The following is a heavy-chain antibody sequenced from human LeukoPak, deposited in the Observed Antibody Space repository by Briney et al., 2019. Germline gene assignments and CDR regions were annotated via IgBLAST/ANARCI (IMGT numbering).Heavy chain of an antibody. CDR2: IYPGDSDT. Sequence: GESLKISCKGSGYSFTSYWIGWVRQMPGKGLEWMGVIYPGDSDTRYSPSFQGQVTISADKSISTAYLQWSSLKASDTAMYYCARLEYCSSTSCSSGFDIWGQGTMVTVSS. J-gene: IGHJ3*02. D-gene: IGHD2-2*01. V-gene: IGHV5-51*01. CDR1: GYSFTSYW. CDR3: ARLEYCSSTSCSSGFDI.